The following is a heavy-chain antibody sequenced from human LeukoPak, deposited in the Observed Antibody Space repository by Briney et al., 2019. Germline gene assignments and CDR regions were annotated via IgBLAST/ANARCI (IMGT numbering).Heavy chain of an antibody. CDR2: IIPIFGTA. CDR3: VRIDYSNAFDI. Sequence: ASVKVSCKASGGTFSSYAISWVRQAPGQGLEWMGGIIPIFGTANYAQKFQGRVTITTDESTSTAYMELSSLRSEDTAVYYCVRIDYSNAFDIWGQGTTVTVSS. J-gene: IGHJ3*02. CDR1: GGTFSSYA. D-gene: IGHD4-11*01. V-gene: IGHV1-69*05.